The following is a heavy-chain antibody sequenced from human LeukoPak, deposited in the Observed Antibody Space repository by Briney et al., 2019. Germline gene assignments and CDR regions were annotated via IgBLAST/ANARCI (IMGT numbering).Heavy chain of an antibody. J-gene: IGHJ4*02. D-gene: IGHD4-11*01. V-gene: IGHV1-2*02. CDR3: ARDRYFPDDYSNYMN. CDR2: INPNSGGT. Sequence: ASVKVSCKASGYTFTGYYMHWVRQAPGQGLGWMGWINPNSGGTNYAQKFQGRVTMTRDTSISAAYMELSRLRSDDTAVYYCARDRYFPDDYSNYMNWGQGTLATVSS. CDR1: GYTFTGYY.